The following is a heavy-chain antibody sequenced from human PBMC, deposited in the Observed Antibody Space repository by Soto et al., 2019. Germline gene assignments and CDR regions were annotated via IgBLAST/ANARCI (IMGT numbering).Heavy chain of an antibody. Sequence: QLQLQESGPGLVKPSETLSLTCTVSGDSISDSTYYWAWIRQPPGKGLEWIGSIFYSGGTFYNPSLKSRVTISVDTSKNQFSLRLSSVTAADMAVYYCARQSTGYYYDWFHPWGQGTLVTVSS. CDR3: ARQSTGYYYDWFHP. D-gene: IGHD3-22*01. CDR1: GDSISDSTYY. J-gene: IGHJ5*02. CDR2: IFYSGGT. V-gene: IGHV4-39*01.